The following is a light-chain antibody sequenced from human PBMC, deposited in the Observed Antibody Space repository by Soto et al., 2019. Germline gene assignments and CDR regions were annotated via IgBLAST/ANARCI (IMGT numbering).Light chain of an antibody. V-gene: IGLV1-51*01. CDR1: SSNIGDHY. J-gene: IGLJ3*02. Sequence: QSVLTQPPSVSAAPGQKVIISCSGSSSNIGDHYVFWYQQFPGTAPRLLIYDDNKRPPGIPDRFSGSKSGTSATLGITGLKTGDEADYYCATWGANLRVFGGGTKLTVL. CDR3: ATWGANLRV. CDR2: DDN.